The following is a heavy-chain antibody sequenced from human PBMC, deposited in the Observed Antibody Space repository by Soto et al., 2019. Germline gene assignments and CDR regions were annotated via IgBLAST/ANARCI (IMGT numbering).Heavy chain of an antibody. D-gene: IGHD3-3*01. J-gene: IGHJ6*02. V-gene: IGHV1-69*01. CDR3: ARDGGAWADFWSGYSYYYYGMDV. Sequence: QVQLVQSGAEVKKPGSSVKVSCKASGGTFSSYAISWVRQAPGQGLEWMGGIIPIFGTANYAQKFQGRVTITADESTSTAYMELSSLRSEDTAAYYCARDGGAWADFWSGYSYYYYGMDVWGQGTTVTVSS. CDR2: IIPIFGTA. CDR1: GGTFSSYA.